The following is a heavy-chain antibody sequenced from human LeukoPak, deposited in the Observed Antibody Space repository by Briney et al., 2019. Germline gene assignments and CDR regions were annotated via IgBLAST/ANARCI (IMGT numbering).Heavy chain of an antibody. CDR3: ARDPNYYGSGSS. J-gene: IGHJ4*02. CDR2: IYSGGST. V-gene: IGHV3-66*02. CDR1: GFTVGSNY. Sequence: PGGSLRLSCAASGFTVGSNYMSWVRQAAGGGLEWVSVIYSGGSTYYADSVKGRFTISRDNSKNTLYLQMNSLRAEDTAVYYCARDPNYYGSGSSWGQGTLVTVSS. D-gene: IGHD3-10*01.